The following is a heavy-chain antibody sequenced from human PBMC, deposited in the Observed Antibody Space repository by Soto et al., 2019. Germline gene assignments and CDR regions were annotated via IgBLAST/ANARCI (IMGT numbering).Heavy chain of an antibody. Sequence: GGSLRLSCAASGFTFSSYAMSWVRQAPGKGLEWVSAISGSGGSTYYADSVKGRFTISRDNSKNTLYLQMNSLRAEDTAVYYCAKDLAMTLVSSSWYDYFDYWGQGTLVTVSS. J-gene: IGHJ4*02. CDR2: ISGSGGST. CDR3: AKDLAMTLVSSSWYDYFDY. V-gene: IGHV3-23*01. CDR1: GFTFSSYA. D-gene: IGHD6-13*01.